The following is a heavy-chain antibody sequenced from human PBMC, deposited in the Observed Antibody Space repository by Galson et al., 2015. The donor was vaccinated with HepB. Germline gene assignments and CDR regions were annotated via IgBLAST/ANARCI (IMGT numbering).Heavy chain of an antibody. CDR1: GDSVSNNYAA. D-gene: IGHD3-10*01. CDR3: ARVPGPLYGAGTYSWFDC. V-gene: IGHV6-1*01. CDR2: TYYRSKWYN. Sequence: CAISGDSVSNNYAAWNWIRQSPSRGLEWLGRTYYRSKWYNDYANSVKSRVTINSDTSKNQFSLHLKSVTPDDTAVYFCARVPGPLYGAGTYSWFDCWGQGTLVTVSS. J-gene: IGHJ5*01.